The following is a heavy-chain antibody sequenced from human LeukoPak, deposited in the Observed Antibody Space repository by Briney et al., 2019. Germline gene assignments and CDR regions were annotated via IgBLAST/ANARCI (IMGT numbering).Heavy chain of an antibody. CDR2: IIPIFGTA. CDR3: ASGGRTYYYYYMDV. J-gene: IGHJ6*03. V-gene: IGHV1-69*13. CDR1: GGTFTSYA. Sequence: SVKVSCKXSGGTFTSYAISWVRQAPGQGLEWMGGIIPIFGTANYPQKFQGRVRIIADESTSTAYMELSSLRSEDTAVYYCASGGRTYYYYYMDVWGKGTTVTVSS. D-gene: IGHD3-10*01.